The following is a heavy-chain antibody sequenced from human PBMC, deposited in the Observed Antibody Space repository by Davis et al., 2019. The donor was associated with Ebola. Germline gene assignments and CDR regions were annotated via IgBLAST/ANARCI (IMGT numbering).Heavy chain of an antibody. J-gene: IGHJ4*02. Sequence: PSETLSLTCTVSGASLSSGRYYWSWIRQHPGKGLEWIAYMYYSGSTYYNPSLRSRVTISLDTSKKQFSLKLSSMTAADTAMYYCARGEDFGSGNYFPFEFWGQGTLVTVSS. D-gene: IGHD3-10*01. V-gene: IGHV4-31*03. CDR1: GASLSSGRYY. CDR2: MYYSGST. CDR3: ARGEDFGSGNYFPFEF.